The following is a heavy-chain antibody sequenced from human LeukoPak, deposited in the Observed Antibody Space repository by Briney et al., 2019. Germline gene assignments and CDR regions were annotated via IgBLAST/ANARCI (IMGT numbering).Heavy chain of an antibody. J-gene: IGHJ4*02. D-gene: IGHD3-10*01. CDR2: ISSSGSSI. V-gene: IGHV3-21*01. Sequence: GGSLRLSCAASGFTFSSYNMNWVRQAPGKGLDWVSFISSSGSSITYADSVKGRFTLSRDNGKNALYLKMNSLRAEDTAVYYCVRRKANSDGEFGLWGQGHLVIVSS. CDR3: VRRKANSDGEFGL. CDR1: GFTFSSYN.